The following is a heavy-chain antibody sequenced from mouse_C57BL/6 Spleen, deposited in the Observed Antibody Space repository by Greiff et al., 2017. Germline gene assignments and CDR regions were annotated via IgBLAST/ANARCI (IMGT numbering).Heavy chain of an antibody. J-gene: IGHJ4*01. V-gene: IGHV1-50*01. CDR3: ARKEELVLKAMDY. D-gene: IGHD1-3*01. CDR2: IDPSDSYT. Sequence: QVQLQQPVAELVKPGASVKLSCKASGYTFTSYWMQWVKQRPGQGLEWIGEIDPSDSYTNYNPKFKGKATLTVDTSSSTAYLQLSSLTSEDSAVYYSARKEELVLKAMDYWGQGTSVTVSS. CDR1: GYTFTSYW.